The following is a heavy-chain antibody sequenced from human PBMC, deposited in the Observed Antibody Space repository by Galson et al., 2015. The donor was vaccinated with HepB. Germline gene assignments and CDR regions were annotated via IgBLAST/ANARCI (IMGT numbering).Heavy chain of an antibody. J-gene: IGHJ4*02. Sequence: SVKASCKASGYTFTSYGISWVRQAPGQGLEWMGWISAYNGNTNYAQKLQGRVTMTTDTSTSTAYMELRSLRSDDTAVYYCARDYAAATLFDYWGQGTLVTVSS. CDR1: GYTFTSYG. V-gene: IGHV1-18*04. D-gene: IGHD6-13*01. CDR3: ARDYAAATLFDY. CDR2: ISAYNGNT.